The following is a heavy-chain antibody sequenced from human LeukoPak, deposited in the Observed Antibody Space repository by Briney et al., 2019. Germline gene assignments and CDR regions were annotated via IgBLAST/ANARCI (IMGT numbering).Heavy chain of an antibody. V-gene: IGHV1-18*01. CDR1: GDTFTSYG. J-gene: IGHJ5*02. CDR2: ISAYNGNT. Sequence: ASVKVSCKDSGDTFTSYGMSWVRQAPGQGLEWMGWISAYNGNTNYAQKFQGRVTMTTDTSTSTAYMELRSLRSDDTAVYYCARGGEQYQWLVRLFLFDPWGQGTLVTVSS. D-gene: IGHD6-19*01. CDR3: ARGGEQYQWLVRLFLFDP.